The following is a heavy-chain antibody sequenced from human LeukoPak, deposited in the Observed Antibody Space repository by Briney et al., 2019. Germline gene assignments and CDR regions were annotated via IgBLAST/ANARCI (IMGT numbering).Heavy chain of an antibody. CDR3: ARDPLWFGELGAFDI. V-gene: IGHV3-11*06. CDR1: GFTFSDYY. CDR2: ISSSSSYT. J-gene: IGHJ3*02. Sequence: PGGSLRLSCAASGFTFSDYYMSWTRQAPGKGLEWVSYISSSSSYTNYADSVKGRFTISRDNAKNSLYMQMNSLRAEDTAVYYCARDPLWFGELGAFDIWGQGTMVTVSS. D-gene: IGHD3-10*01.